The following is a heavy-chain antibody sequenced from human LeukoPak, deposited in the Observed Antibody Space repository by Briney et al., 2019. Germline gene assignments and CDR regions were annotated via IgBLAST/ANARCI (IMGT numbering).Heavy chain of an antibody. CDR3: ARRLLGYCSSTSCYTGSWFDP. V-gene: IGHV3-23*01. J-gene: IGHJ5*02. D-gene: IGHD2-2*02. CDR1: GFTFSSYA. Sequence: GGSLRLSCAASGFTFSSYAMSWDRQAPGKGLEWVSAISGSGGSTYYADSVKGRFTISRDNSKNTLYLQMNSLRAEDTAVYYCARRLLGYCSSTSCYTGSWFDPWGQGTLVTVSS. CDR2: ISGSGGST.